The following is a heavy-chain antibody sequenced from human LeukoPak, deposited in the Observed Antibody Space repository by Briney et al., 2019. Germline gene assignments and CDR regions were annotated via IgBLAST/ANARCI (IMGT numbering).Heavy chain of an antibody. CDR3: ARAAYCGGDCYSGYYYYYYMDV. D-gene: IGHD2-21*02. J-gene: IGHJ6*03. V-gene: IGHV3-30*04. Sequence: PGRSLRLSCAASGFTFSSYAMHWVRQAPGKGLEWVAVISYDGSNKYCADSVKGRFTISRDNSKNTLYLQMNSLRAEDTAVYYCARAAYCGGDCYSGYYYYYYMDVWGKGTTVTVSS. CDR1: GFTFSSYA. CDR2: ISYDGSNK.